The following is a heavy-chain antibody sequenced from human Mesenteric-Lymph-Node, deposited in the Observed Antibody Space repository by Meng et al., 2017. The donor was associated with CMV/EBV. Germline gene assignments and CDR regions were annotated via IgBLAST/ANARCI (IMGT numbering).Heavy chain of an antibody. Sequence: GGSLRLSCAASGFTFDDYAMHWVRQAPGKGLEWVSGISWHSGGVGYADSVKGRFTISRDIAKNSLYLQMNSLRAEDTAVYYCARDGDFDYWGQGTLVTVSS. J-gene: IGHJ4*02. CDR3: ARDGDFDY. CDR2: ISWHSGGV. V-gene: IGHV3-9*01. CDR1: GFTFDDYA.